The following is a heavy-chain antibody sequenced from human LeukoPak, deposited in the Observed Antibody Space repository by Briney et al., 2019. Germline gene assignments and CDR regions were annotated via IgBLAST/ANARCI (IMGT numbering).Heavy chain of an antibody. CDR2: IYYSGST. CDR1: GGSFSGYY. Sequence: SETLSLTCAVYGGSFSGYYWSWIRQPPGKGLEWIGYIYYSGSTNFNPSLKSRVTISVDTSKNQFSLKMSSVTAADTAVYFCARGGPPGYYYDYYMDVWGKGTTVTISS. CDR3: ARGGPPGYYYDYYMDV. V-gene: IGHV4-34*11. J-gene: IGHJ6*03.